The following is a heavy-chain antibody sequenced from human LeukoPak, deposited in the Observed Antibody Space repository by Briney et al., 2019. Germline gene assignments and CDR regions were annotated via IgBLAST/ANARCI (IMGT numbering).Heavy chain of an antibody. Sequence: GGSLRLSCAASGFTVSSNYMSWVRQAPGKGLEWVSVIYSGGSTYYADSVKGRFTISRDNSENTLYLQMNSLRAEDTAVYYCARDLLRLGELSSPFDYWGQGTLVTVSS. CDR1: GFTVSSNY. D-gene: IGHD3-16*02. CDR2: IYSGGST. V-gene: IGHV3-53*01. CDR3: ARDLLRLGELSSPFDY. J-gene: IGHJ4*02.